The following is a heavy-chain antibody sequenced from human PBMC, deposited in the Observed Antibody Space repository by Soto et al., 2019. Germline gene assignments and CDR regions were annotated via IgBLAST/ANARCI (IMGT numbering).Heavy chain of an antibody. CDR3: ARIDHYYNYYGMDV. V-gene: IGHV2-26*01. J-gene: IGHJ6*02. CDR2: IFSNDEK. CDR1: GFSLSNARMG. Sequence: QVTLKQSDPVLVKPTEPLTLTCTVSGFSLSNARMGVSWIRQPPGKAREWLAHIFSNDEKSYSISLKSRLTISKDTSKSQVVLTMTNIDPVDTATYYCARIDHYYNYYGMDVWGQGTTVTVSS.